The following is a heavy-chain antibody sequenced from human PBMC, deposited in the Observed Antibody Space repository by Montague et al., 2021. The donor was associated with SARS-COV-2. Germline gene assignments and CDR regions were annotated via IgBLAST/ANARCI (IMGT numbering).Heavy chain of an antibody. J-gene: IGHJ4*02. CDR2: ISWNSGSK. V-gene: IGHV3-9*01. CDR3: AKDKGYYFDSSSQNDN. D-gene: IGHD3-22*01. CDR1: GFRCDDYA. Sequence: SLRLSCSASGFRCDDYAMHWVRQVPGKGLEWVSGISWNSGSKAYXDSVKGRFTISRDNAKNSLYLQMNSLRAEDTALYHCAKDKGYYFDSSSQNDNWGQGTLVTVSS.